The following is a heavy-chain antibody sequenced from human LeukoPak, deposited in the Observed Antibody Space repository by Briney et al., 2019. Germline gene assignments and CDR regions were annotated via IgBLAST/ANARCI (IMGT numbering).Heavy chain of an antibody. D-gene: IGHD3-22*01. CDR3: AKDPYYYDSSGYYTTGDFDY. CDR1: GVTSSSDA. Sequence: GGSLRLSRAASGVTSSSDAMGCVREAPGKGLGWVSAICGSGGSTYYEDSVKGRFTISRDNSKNTLYLQMNSLRAEDTAVYYCAKDPYYYDSSGYYTTGDFDYWGQGTLVTVSS. J-gene: IGHJ4*02. CDR2: ICGSGGST. V-gene: IGHV3-23*01.